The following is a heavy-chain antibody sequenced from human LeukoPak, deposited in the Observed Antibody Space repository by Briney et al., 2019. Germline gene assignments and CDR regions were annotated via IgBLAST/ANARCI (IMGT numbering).Heavy chain of an antibody. V-gene: IGHV1-2*02. D-gene: IGHD2-15*01. Sequence: ASVKVSCKASGYTFTGYYMLWVRQAPGQGLEWMGWINPNSGGTNYAQKFQGRVTMTRDTSISTAYMELSRLRSDDTAVYYCAVGVSTPSPYYFDYWGQGTLVTVSS. CDR3: AVGVSTPSPYYFDY. CDR1: GYTFTGYY. CDR2: INPNSGGT. J-gene: IGHJ4*02.